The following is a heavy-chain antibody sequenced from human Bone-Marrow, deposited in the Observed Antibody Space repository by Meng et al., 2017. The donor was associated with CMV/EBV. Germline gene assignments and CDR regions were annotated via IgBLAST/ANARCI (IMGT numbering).Heavy chain of an antibody. J-gene: IGHJ5*02. V-gene: IGHV4-59*01. Sequence: GSLRLSCTVSGGSISSYYWSWIRQPPGKGLEWIGYIYYSGSTNYNPSLKSRVTISVDTSKNQFSLKLSSVTAADTAVYYCARAKRFDPWGEGTLAAFSS. CDR3: ARAKRFDP. CDR2: IYYSGST. CDR1: GGSISSYY.